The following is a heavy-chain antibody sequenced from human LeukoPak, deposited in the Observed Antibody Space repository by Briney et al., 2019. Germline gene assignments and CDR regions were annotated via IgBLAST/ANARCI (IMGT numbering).Heavy chain of an antibody. CDR3: ARDGIDSSGYLNY. CDR1: GYTFTSYD. J-gene: IGHJ4*02. V-gene: IGHV1-8*01. Sequence: ASVKVSCKASGYTFTSYDINWVRQATGQGLEWMGWMNPNSGNTGYAQKFQGRVTMTRNTSTSTVYMELSSLRSEDTAVYYCARDGIDSSGYLNYWGQGTLVTVSS. D-gene: IGHD3-22*01. CDR2: MNPNSGNT.